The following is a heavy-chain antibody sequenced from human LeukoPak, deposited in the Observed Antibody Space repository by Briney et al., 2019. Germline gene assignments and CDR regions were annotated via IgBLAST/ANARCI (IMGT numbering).Heavy chain of an antibody. CDR2: INPSGGST. CDR3: ATSPDCTNGVCFDY. D-gene: IGHD2-8*01. CDR1: GYTFTSYY. Sequence: ASVTVSCKASGYTFTSYYMQWVRQASGQGLEWMGIINPSGGSTSYAQKFQGRVTMTRDMSTSTVYMELSSLRSEDTAVYYCATSPDCTNGVCFDYWGQGTLVTVSS. J-gene: IGHJ4*02. V-gene: IGHV1-46*01.